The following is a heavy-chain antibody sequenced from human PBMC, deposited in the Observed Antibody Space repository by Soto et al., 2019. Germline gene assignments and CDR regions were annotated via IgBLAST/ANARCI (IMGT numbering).Heavy chain of an antibody. CDR2: TNPHFGTT. V-gene: IGHV1-69*01. CDR1: GDTFNNSV. J-gene: IGHJ6*02. D-gene: IGHD4-17*01. CDR3: VADLDYGNLSVV. Sequence: QVQLGQPGVEAKTPGSSVRFSCKASGDTFNNSVISWLRQAPGQGLQWMGGTNPHFGTTEYAQMFQGRLEITPDESSTNAYMEVGRPTSESTALCYCVADLDYGNLSVVWGQGTTVIVSS.